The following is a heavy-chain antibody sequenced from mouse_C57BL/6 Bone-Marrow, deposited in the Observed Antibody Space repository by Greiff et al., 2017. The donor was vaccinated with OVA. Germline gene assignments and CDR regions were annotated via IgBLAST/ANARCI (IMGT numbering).Heavy chain of an antibody. Sequence: EVQLQQSGPELVKPGASVKISCKASGYTFTDYYMNWVKQSHGKSLEWIGDINPNNGGTSYNQKFKGKATLTVDKSSSTAYMELRSLTSEDSAVYYCARGRTVVHFDYWGQGTTLTVSS. V-gene: IGHV1-26*01. D-gene: IGHD1-1*01. CDR3: ARGRTVVHFDY. CDR2: INPNNGGT. J-gene: IGHJ2*01. CDR1: GYTFTDYY.